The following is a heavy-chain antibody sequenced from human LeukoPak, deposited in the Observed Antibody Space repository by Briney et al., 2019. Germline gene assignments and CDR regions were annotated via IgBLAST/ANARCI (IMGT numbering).Heavy chain of an antibody. CDR1: GFTFKNYA. CDR2: ISSNGRSP. D-gene: IGHD5-24*01. V-gene: IGHV3-64D*06. CDR3: VKRRGMAAAGHYYGMDV. Sequence: GGSARLSCSASGFTFKNYAIHWVRQAPGKGLEYVSGISSNGRSPYYADSLNGRFAIYRHNSKHIVYIQVSSLRLGDTAVYYCVKRRGMAAAGHYYGMDVWGQGTTVTVSS. J-gene: IGHJ6*02.